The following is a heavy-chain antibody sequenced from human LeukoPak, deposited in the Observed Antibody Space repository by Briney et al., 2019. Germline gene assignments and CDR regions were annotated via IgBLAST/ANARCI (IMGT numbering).Heavy chain of an antibody. CDR2: INHSGST. Sequence: SETLSLTCAVYGGSSSGYYWSWIRQPPGKGLEWIGEINHSGSTNYNPSLKSRVTISVDTSKNQFSLKLSAVTAADTAVYYCASEERRPGGYYDSSGSAWGQGTLVTVSS. CDR3: ASEERRPGGYYDSSGSA. V-gene: IGHV4-34*01. CDR1: GGSSSGYY. J-gene: IGHJ5*02. D-gene: IGHD3-22*01.